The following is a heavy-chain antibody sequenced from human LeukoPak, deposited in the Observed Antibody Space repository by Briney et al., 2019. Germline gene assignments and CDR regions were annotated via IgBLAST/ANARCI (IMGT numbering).Heavy chain of an antibody. CDR3: AKEYSRSRFIDY. Sequence: GGSLRLSCAASGFTLSCYGMHWVRQAPGKGLEWVAVISFDGSNKYYADSVKGRFTISRDNSKNTVYLQMNSLRAEDTAVYHCAKEYSRSRFIDYGGQGTLVTVSP. D-gene: IGHD6-6*01. CDR2: ISFDGSNK. V-gene: IGHV3-30*18. CDR1: GFTLSCYG. J-gene: IGHJ4*02.